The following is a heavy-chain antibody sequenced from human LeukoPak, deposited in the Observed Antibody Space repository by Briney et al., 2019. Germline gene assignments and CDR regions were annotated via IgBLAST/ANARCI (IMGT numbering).Heavy chain of an antibody. J-gene: IGHJ3*02. CDR1: GYSFTTYW. D-gene: IGHD4-17*01. CDR2: IYPSDSDT. Sequence: GESLKISCKGSGYSFTTYWIGWVRQMPGKGLEWMGIIYPSDSDTRHSPSFQGQVTMSADKSINTAYLQWSSLKASDTAMYYCARQGRDYAAFDIWGQGTMVTVSS. CDR3: ARQGRDYAAFDI. V-gene: IGHV5-51*01.